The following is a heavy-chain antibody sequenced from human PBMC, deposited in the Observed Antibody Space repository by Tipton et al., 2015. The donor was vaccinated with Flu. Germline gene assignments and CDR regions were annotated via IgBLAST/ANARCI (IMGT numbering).Heavy chain of an antibody. CDR2: ITTSGNTI. J-gene: IGHJ4*02. CDR1: GFTFSSYE. V-gene: IGHV3-48*03. Sequence: SLRLSCAASGFTFSSYEMNWVRQAPGKGLEWVSYITTSGNTIYYADSVKGRFTTSRDNAKRSLYLQMNSLRAEDTAVYYCARVWGYSYYFDYWGQGTLVTISS. CDR3: ARVWGYSYYFDY. D-gene: IGHD3-16*01.